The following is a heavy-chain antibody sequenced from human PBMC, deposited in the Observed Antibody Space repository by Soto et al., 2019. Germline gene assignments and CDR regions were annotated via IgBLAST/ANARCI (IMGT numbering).Heavy chain of an antibody. V-gene: IGHV3-21*01. D-gene: IGHD3-22*01. CDR2: ISISSSYI. J-gene: IGHJ5*02. CDR3: ARAKYYYDSHTGGWFDP. Sequence: EVQLVESGGGLVKPGGSLRLSCAASGFTFSSYSMNWVRQAPGKGLEGVSSISISSSYIYYADSVKGRFTISRDNAKNSLYLQMNSLRAEDTAVYYCARAKYYYDSHTGGWFDPWGQGTLVTVSS. CDR1: GFTFSSYS.